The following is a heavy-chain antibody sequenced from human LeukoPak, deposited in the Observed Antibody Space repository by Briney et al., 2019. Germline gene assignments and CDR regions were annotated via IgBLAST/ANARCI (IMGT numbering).Heavy chain of an antibody. CDR1: GGSISSGGYS. CDR2: INHSGST. CDR3: ARGAGWLLLKPFDY. V-gene: IGHV4-30-2*01. J-gene: IGHJ4*02. Sequence: PSETLSLTCAVSGGSISSGGYSWSWIRQPPGKGLEWIGEINHSGSTNYNPSLKSRVTISVDTSKNQFSLKLSSVTAADTAVYYCARGAGWLLLKPFDYWGQGTLVTVSS. D-gene: IGHD3-22*01.